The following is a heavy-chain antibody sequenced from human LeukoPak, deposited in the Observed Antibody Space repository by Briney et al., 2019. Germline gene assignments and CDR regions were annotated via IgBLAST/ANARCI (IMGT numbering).Heavy chain of an antibody. CDR1: GYSFTGYY. J-gene: IGHJ4*02. D-gene: IGHD1-26*01. Sequence: GASVKVSCKASGYSFTGYYIYWVRQAPGQGLEWMGWINPHSGGTNYAQKFQGRVTMTGDTSISTTYMELSRLRSDDTAVYYCARCPWVGATYFDFWGQGTLVTVSS. V-gene: IGHV1-2*02. CDR3: ARCPWVGATYFDF. CDR2: INPHSGGT.